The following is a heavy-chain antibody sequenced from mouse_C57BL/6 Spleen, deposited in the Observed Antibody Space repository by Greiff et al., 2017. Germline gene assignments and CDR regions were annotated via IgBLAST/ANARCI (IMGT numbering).Heavy chain of an antibody. J-gene: IGHJ1*03. V-gene: IGHV1-64*01. CDR1: GYTFTSYW. CDR2: IHPNSGST. D-gene: IGHD1-1*02. Sequence: QVQLQQPGAELVKPGASVKLSCKASGYTFTSYWMHWVKQRPGQGLEWIGMIHPNSGSTNYNEKFKSKATLTVDKSSSTAYMQLSSLTSEDSAVYYWGRVAEDGYFDVWGTGTTVTVSS. CDR3: GRVAEDGYFDV.